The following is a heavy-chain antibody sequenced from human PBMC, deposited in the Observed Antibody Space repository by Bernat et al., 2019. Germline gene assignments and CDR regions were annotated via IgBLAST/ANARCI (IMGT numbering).Heavy chain of an antibody. CDR3: ARQTVSCHDY. CDR1: GFMLSDSH. J-gene: IGHJ4*02. Sequence: EVHLVESGGGLVQPGGSLRLSCAASGFMLSDSHMHWVRQAPGKGLEWVGHIRNKDDNYATAYGASVRGRFTISRDDSQNTAYLKMNILKREDTAVYFCARQTVSCHDYWGQGALVIVSS. V-gene: IGHV3-73*01. CDR2: IRNKDDNYAT. D-gene: IGHD2-2*01.